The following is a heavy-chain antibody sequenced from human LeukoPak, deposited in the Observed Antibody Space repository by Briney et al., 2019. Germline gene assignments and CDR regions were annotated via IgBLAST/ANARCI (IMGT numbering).Heavy chain of an antibody. Sequence: SETLSLTCTVSGGSISSSSYYWGWIRQPPGKGLEWIGTISHNGSTFYNPSLKSRVAISVDTSKNQFSLKLTSVTAADAAIFYCARNDLLEYLSPFDLWGQGTKVTVSS. CDR2: ISHNGST. V-gene: IGHV4-39*07. J-gene: IGHJ3*01. CDR1: GGSISSSSYY. D-gene: IGHD3-3*02. CDR3: ARNDLLEYLSPFDL.